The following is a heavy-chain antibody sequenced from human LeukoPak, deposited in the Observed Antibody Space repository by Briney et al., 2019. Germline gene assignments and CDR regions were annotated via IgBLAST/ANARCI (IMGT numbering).Heavy chain of an antibody. CDR2: ISSSGSTI. J-gene: IGHJ4*02. Sequence: GGSLKLSCTASGFSFSSYEMNWVRQAPGKGLEWVSYISSSGSTIYYADSVKGRFTISRDNAKNSLYLQMGSLRVEDTAVYYCARDLESTALYYFDYWGQGTLVTVSS. D-gene: IGHD2-8*02. CDR1: GFSFSSYE. CDR3: ARDLESTALYYFDY. V-gene: IGHV3-48*03.